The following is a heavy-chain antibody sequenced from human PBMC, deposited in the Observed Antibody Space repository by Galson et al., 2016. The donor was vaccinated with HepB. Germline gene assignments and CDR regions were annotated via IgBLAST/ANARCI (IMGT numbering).Heavy chain of an antibody. J-gene: IGHJ6*03. V-gene: IGHV4-34*01. CDR1: GGSFSGYY. CDR2: INHSEST. CDR3: ARGDNPDYGDYASAYYYMDV. D-gene: IGHD4-17*01. Sequence: ETLSLTCAVYGGSFSGYYWSWIRQPPGKGLEWIGEINHSESTNYNPSLKSRVTISVDTSKNQFSLKLSSVTAADTAVYYCARGDNPDYGDYASAYYYMDVWGKGTRSPSP.